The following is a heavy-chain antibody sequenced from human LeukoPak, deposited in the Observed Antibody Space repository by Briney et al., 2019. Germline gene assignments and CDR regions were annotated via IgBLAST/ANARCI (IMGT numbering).Heavy chain of an antibody. CDR1: GGSMSNIYY. CDR2: T. J-gene: IGHJ5*02. CDR3: ARHEAAAGLEGFDP. D-gene: IGHD6-13*01. V-gene: IGHV4-39*01. Sequence: SETLSLTCNVSGGSMSNIYYWGWIRQPPGKGLEWIGITYYNSSLRSRVTIAIDTSKSQFSLKLTSVTAADTAVYYCARHEAAAGLEGFDPWGQGTLVTVSS.